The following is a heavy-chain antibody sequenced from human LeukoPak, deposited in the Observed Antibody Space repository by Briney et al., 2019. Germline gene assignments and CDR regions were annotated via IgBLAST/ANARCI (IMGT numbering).Heavy chain of an antibody. CDR3: ARDYDSSGYYYANY. V-gene: IGHV1-2*06. D-gene: IGHD3-22*01. CDR1: GYTFTGYY. CDR2: IDPNSGGT. Sequence: ASVKVSCKASGYTFTGYYMHWVRQAPGQGLEWMGRIDPNSGGTSYAQKFQGRVTMTRDTSISAAYMGLSSLRSDDTAVYYCARDYDSSGYYYANYWGQGTLVTVSS. J-gene: IGHJ4*02.